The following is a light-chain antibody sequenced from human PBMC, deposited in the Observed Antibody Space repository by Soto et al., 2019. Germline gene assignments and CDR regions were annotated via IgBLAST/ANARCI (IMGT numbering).Light chain of an antibody. CDR3: QQYGSSPRT. CDR1: QTVRNNY. J-gene: IGKJ1*01. V-gene: IGKV3-20*01. CDR2: DAS. Sequence: EFVLTQSPVTLSLSPGERATLSCRASQTVRNNYLAWYQQKPGQAPRLLIYDASSRATGIPDRFSGGGSGTDFTLTISRLEPEDFAVYYCQQYGSSPRTFGQGTKVDIK.